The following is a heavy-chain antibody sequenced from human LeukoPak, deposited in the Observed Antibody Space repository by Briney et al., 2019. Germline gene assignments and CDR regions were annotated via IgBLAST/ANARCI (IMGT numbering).Heavy chain of an antibody. Sequence: GGSLRLSCAASGFTFNDYAMTWVRQAPGKGLEWVSAISNSGGNTYYADSLKGRFTISRDNSNNTLYLQMYGLRAEDTAVYYCARGTGIARPDYWGQGTLVTVSS. CDR3: ARGTGIARPDY. CDR1: GFTFNDYA. J-gene: IGHJ4*02. CDR2: ISNSGGNT. D-gene: IGHD6-6*01. V-gene: IGHV3-23*01.